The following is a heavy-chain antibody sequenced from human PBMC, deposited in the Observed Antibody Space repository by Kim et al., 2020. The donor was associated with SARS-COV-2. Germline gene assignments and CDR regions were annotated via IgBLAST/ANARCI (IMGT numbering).Heavy chain of an antibody. J-gene: IGHJ3*02. Sequence: GGSLRLSCAASGFTFSSYSMNWVRQAPGKGLEWVSYISSSSSTIYYADSVKGRFTISRDNAKNSLYLQMNSLRAEDTAVYYCARLWSDYDSSFSEDDAFDIWGQGTMVTVSS. CDR2: ISSSSSTI. D-gene: IGHD3-22*01. V-gene: IGHV3-48*04. CDR1: GFTFSSYS. CDR3: ARLWSDYDSSFSEDDAFDI.